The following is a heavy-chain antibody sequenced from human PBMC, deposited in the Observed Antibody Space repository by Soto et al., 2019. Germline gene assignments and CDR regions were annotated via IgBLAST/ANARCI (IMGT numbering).Heavy chain of an antibody. Sequence: SETLSLTCTVSGGSISSYYWSWIRQPPGKGLEWIGYIYYSGSTNYNPSLKSRVTISVDTSKNQFSLKLSSVTAADTAVYYCARWPYRPYNWFDPWGQGTLVTVSS. D-gene: IGHD3-16*02. J-gene: IGHJ5*02. CDR3: ARWPYRPYNWFDP. CDR2: IYYSGST. V-gene: IGHV4-59*08. CDR1: GGSISSYY.